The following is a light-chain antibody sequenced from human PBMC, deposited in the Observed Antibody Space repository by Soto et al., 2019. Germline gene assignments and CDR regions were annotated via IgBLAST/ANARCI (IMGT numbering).Light chain of an antibody. V-gene: IGKV2D-29*01. J-gene: IGKJ5*01. CDR2: ELS. CDR1: QSLLDSDGKTF. CDR3: MQSRQFPIT. Sequence: DIVMNQNPLSLSVIPGQPASISCKSSQSLLDSDGKTFLYWFLKKPGQPPQLLIHELSSRFSGVPDRFSGSGSGTDFTLKISRVEAEDVGVYYCMQSRQFPITFGQGTRLEIK.